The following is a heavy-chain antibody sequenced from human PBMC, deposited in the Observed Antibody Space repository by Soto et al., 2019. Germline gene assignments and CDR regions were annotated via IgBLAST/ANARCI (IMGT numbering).Heavy chain of an antibody. J-gene: IGHJ6*04. CDR3: ARGELTDV. D-gene: IGHD1-7*01. Sequence: EVQVVESGGGLVQPGGSLRLSCAASGFTVSSYYMSWVRQAPGKGLEWVSVLYTGGSTYYADSVNGRFTISRHNSENTLYLQMNSLRVEDTAVYYCARGELTDVWGKGTTVTVSS. CDR1: GFTVSSYY. V-gene: IGHV3-53*04. CDR2: LYTGGST.